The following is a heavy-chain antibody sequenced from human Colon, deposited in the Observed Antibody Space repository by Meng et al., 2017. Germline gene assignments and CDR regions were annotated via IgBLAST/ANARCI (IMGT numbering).Heavy chain of an antibody. CDR3: ARFAGNYVWGNSRYIF. V-gene: IGHV4-39*01. CDR1: GDSISSSSYY. J-gene: IGHJ4*02. D-gene: IGHD3-16*02. Sequence: QLQLQESGPGLVKPSETLSITCIVSGDSISSSSYYWGWIRQTPGKELDWIASVYYDGSTYYNPSLTSLKSRLTISIDTSKNQFSLRLSSVTAADTAVYFCARFAGNYVWGNSRYIFWGRGTLVTVSS. CDR2: VYYDGST.